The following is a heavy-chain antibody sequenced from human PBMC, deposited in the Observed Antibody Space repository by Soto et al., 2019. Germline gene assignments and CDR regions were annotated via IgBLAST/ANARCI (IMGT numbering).Heavy chain of an antibody. CDR1: VFMFIAYT. CDR2: ITSNSDHI. CDR3: TTPHYYSH. V-gene: IGHV3-21*01. J-gene: IGHJ4*02. Sequence: WWSLRLSCASSVFMFIAYTMSWVRQAPGKGLEWLSSITSNSDHIDYADSVRGRFTVSRDNARKSLYLQMDSLGAEDTGVYYCTTPHYYSHWGPGTLVTVSS. D-gene: IGHD3-10*01.